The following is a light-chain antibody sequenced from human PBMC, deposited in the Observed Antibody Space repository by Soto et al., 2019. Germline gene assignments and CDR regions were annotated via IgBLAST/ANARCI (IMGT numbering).Light chain of an antibody. V-gene: IGKV1-12*01. J-gene: IGKJ1*01. CDR2: GAS. CDR1: QGISNW. CDR3: QQTKSFPRT. Sequence: DIQMTQSPSSVSASVGDTVTITCRASQGISNWLAWYQQTPGKAPQLLIHGASRLQTGVPSRFSGSGSGTNFTLTISSLQSEDFATYYCQQTKSFPRTFGQGTKVDIK.